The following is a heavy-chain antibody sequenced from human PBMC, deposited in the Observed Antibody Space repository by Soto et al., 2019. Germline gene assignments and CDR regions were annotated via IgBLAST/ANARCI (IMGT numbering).Heavy chain of an antibody. CDR1: GGSISSYY. CDR3: ARSWAYTNDY. Sequence: TLSLTCTVSGGSISSYYWSWIRQPPGKGLEWIGYIYYSGSTNYNPSLKSRVTISVDTSKNQFSLKLSSVTAADTAVYYCARSWAYTNDYWGQGTLVTVSS. V-gene: IGHV4-59*01. CDR2: IYYSGST. J-gene: IGHJ4*02. D-gene: IGHD1-26*01.